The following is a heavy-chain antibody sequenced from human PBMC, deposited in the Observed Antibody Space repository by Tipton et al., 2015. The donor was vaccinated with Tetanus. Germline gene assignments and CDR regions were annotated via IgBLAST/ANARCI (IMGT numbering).Heavy chain of an antibody. CDR3: ARGGSYSYGPRGFDL. J-gene: IGHJ2*01. CDR2: INHRGGT. V-gene: IGHV4-34*01. D-gene: IGHD5-18*01. Sequence: TLSLTCAVYGGSSSGFYWSWIRQTPGKGLEWIGEINHRGGTSYNPSLKSRATISVDTSKNQFSLNLTSVTAADTAMYYCARGGSYSYGPRGFDLWGRGTLVTVSS. CDR1: GGSSSGFY.